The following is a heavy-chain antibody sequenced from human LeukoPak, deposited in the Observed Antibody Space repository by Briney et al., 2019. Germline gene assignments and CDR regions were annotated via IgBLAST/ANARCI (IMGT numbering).Heavy chain of an antibody. J-gene: IGHJ6*02. CDR3: AKDFYDSSGQAYGMDV. CDR1: GFTFSSYG. V-gene: IGHV3-30*18. D-gene: IGHD3-22*01. Sequence: GGSLRLSCAASGFTFSSYGIHWVRQAPGKGLEWVALISSDGSNKYYADSVKGRFTISRDNSKNPLYLQMNSLRAEDTAVYYCAKDFYDSSGQAYGMDVWGQGTTATVSS. CDR2: ISSDGSNK.